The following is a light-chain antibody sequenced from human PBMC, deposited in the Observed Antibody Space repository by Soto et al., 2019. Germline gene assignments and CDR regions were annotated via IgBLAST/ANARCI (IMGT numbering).Light chain of an antibody. CDR1: SSDVGSYNR. CDR3: SSYTSNNIVI. Sequence: QSVLTQPPSVSGSPGQSVTISCTGTSSDVGSYNRVSWYQQPPGTAPKVIIYEVGNRPSGVPDRFSGSKSGNTASLTISGLQAEDEANYYCSSYTSNNIVIFGGGTKLTVL. J-gene: IGLJ2*01. CDR2: EVG. V-gene: IGLV2-18*02.